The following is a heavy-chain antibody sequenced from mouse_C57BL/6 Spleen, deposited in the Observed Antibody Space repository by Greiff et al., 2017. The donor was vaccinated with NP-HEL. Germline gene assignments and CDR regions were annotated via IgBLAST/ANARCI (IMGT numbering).Heavy chain of an antibody. J-gene: IGHJ2*01. CDR1: GYAFTNYL. D-gene: IGHD2-5*01. CDR3: ARGSNSYFDY. Sequence: VQLQQSGAELVRPGTSVKVSCKASGYAFTNYLIEWVKQRPGQGLEWIGVINPGSGGTNYNEKFKGKATLTADKSSSTAYMQLSSLTSEDSAVYFCARGSNSYFDYWGQGTTLTVSS. CDR2: INPGSGGT. V-gene: IGHV1-54*01.